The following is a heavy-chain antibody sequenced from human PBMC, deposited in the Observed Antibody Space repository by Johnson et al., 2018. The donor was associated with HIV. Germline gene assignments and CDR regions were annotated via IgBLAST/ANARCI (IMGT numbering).Heavy chain of an antibody. V-gene: IGHV3-NL1*01. CDR1: GFTFSSYG. D-gene: IGHD2/OR15-2a*01. CDR2: IYSGGST. Sequence: QVLLVESGGGVVQPGRSLRLSCAASGFTFSSYGMHWVRQAPGKGLEWVSVIYSGGSTYYADSVKGRFTISRDNSKNTLYLQMNSLRAEDTAVYYCARVQFLPPNAFDIWGQGTMVTVSS. CDR3: ARVQFLPPNAFDI. J-gene: IGHJ3*02.